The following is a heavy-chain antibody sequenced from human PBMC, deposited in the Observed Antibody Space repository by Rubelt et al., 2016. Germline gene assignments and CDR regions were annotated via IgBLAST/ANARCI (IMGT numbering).Heavy chain of an antibody. CDR3: ARRQVSGSYSGHDY. J-gene: IGHJ4*02. CDR1: GASISSYC. V-gene: IGHV4-59*12. D-gene: IGHD1-26*01. CDR2: INHSGST. Sequence: QVQLQESGPGLVKPSETLSLTCTVSGASISSYCWSWIRLPPGRGVEWIGEINHSGSTNYNPSLKSRVTISVDTSKNQFSLKLSSVTAADTAVYYCARRQVSGSYSGHDYWGQGTLVTVSS.